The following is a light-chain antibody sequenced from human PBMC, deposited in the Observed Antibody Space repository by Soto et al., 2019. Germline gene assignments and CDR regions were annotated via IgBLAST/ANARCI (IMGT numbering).Light chain of an antibody. J-gene: IGLJ2*01. CDR1: SSNIGAGYE. CDR3: QSYDRSLSSPI. CDR2: GNI. V-gene: IGLV1-40*01. Sequence: QSVLTQPPSVSGAPGQRVTISCTGTSSNIGAGYEVHWYHQLPGTAPKLLIYGNINRPSGVPDRFSGSKSGTSASLAITGLQADDEADYYCQSYDRSLSSPIFGGGTKLTVL.